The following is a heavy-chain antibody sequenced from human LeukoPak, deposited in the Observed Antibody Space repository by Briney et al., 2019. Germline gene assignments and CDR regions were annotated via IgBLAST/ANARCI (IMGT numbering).Heavy chain of an antibody. CDR2: IRRSGSII. J-gene: IGHJ4*02. CDR3: ARDRGAVAATWFDY. Sequence: PGGSLRLSCAASGFTISNYEMNWVRQAPGKGLEWVSRIRRSGSIIYYADSVKGRFTISRDNAKNSLYLQMDGLRAEDTAVYYCARDRGAVAATWFDYWGQGTLVTVSS. D-gene: IGHD6-19*01. V-gene: IGHV3-48*03. CDR1: GFTISNYE.